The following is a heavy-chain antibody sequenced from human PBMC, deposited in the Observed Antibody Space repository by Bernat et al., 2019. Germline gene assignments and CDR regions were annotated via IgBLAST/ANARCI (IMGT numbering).Heavy chain of an antibody. J-gene: IGHJ5*02. V-gene: IGHV4-31*03. CDR1: GGSISSGGYY. D-gene: IGHD2-15*01. CDR2: IHYSGST. Sequence: QVQLQESGPGLVKPSQTLSLSCSVSGGSISSGGYYWSWIRQHPGKGLEWIGYIHYSGSTYYNPSLRSRLTIALDMSKFSLKLNSVTAADTAVYYCARKQGCSGGSCYLPPWFDPWGQGTLVTVSS. CDR3: ARKQGCSGGSCYLPPWFDP.